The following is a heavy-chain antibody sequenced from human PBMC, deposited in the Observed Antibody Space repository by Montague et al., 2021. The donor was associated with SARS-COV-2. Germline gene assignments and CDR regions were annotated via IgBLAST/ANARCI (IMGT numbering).Heavy chain of an antibody. D-gene: IGHD4-17*01. CDR2: VDHSGNT. J-gene: IGHJ6*02. V-gene: IGHV4-34*01. CDR3: ARGRAVTTFYCYYYGMDV. Sequence: SETLSLTCAVYGGSFHIFSWGWIRQSPGKGLEWIGEVDHSGNTKYNPSLKSRVTISVDTSKSQFSLNLTSVTAADTAIYYCARGRAVTTFYCYYYGMDVWGQGTTVTVSS. CDR1: GGSFHIFS.